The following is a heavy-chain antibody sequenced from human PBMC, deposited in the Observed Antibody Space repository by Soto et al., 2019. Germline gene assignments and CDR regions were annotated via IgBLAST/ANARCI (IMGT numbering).Heavy chain of an antibody. CDR2: IYYSGTT. J-gene: IGHJ4*02. Sequence: ASETLSLTCTVSGGSISSGDHYWSWVRQPPGKGLEWIAYIYYSGTTYYNPSPKSRVTMSVDTSKNQFSLNPSSVTAADTAVYYCATYYDSSGPTFDYWGQGTLVTVSS. D-gene: IGHD3-22*01. V-gene: IGHV4-30-4*01. CDR3: ATYYDSSGPTFDY. CDR1: GGSISSGDHY.